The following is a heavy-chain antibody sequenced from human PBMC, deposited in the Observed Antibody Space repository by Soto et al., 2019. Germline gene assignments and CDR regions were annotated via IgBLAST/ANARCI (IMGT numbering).Heavy chain of an antibody. CDR2: INHLETT. D-gene: IGHD1-26*01. CDR1: GASITYGGYS. J-gene: IGHJ4*02. V-gene: IGHV4-30-2*01. CDR3: ARGGGSDSFDY. Sequence: SETLSLTCTVSGASITYGGYSWSWIRQTPGKGLEWIGYINHLETTFYNPSFESRLSLSIDRAKNQFSLNLNSMSAADRAVYFCARGGGSDSFDYWGQGILVTVSS.